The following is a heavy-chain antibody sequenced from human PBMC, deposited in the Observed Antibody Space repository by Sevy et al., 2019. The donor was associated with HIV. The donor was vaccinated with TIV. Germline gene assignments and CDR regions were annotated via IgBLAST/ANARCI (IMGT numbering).Heavy chain of an antibody. CDR3: ARTGGAIGYCSTSSCSADY. Sequence: GESLKISCKGSGYSFYRYWIGWVRQMPGKGLEWMGIIYPADSDTRYSPSFQGQVTISVDKSISTTYLQWSSLKASDTAMYYCARTGGAIGYCSTSSCSADYWGQGTLVTVSS. CDR1: GYSFYRYW. D-gene: IGHD2-2*01. CDR2: IYPADSDT. J-gene: IGHJ4*02. V-gene: IGHV5-51*01.